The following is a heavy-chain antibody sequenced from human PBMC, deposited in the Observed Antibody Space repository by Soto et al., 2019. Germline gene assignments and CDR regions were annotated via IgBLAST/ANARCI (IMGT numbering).Heavy chain of an antibody. J-gene: IGHJ5*02. D-gene: IGHD2-15*01. Sequence: SETLSLTCTVSGGSISSGDYYWSWIRQPPGKGLEWIGYIYYSGSTCYNPSLKSRVTISVDTSKNQFSLKLSSVTAADTAVYYCARDPGYCSGGSCQNWFDPWGQGTLVTVSS. CDR3: ARDPGYCSGGSCQNWFDP. CDR1: GGSISSGDYY. CDR2: IYYSGST. V-gene: IGHV4-30-4*01.